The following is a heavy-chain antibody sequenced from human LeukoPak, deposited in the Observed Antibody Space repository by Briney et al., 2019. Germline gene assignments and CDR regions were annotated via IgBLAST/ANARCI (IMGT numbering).Heavy chain of an antibody. V-gene: IGHV4-59*08. J-gene: IGHJ6*02. CDR2: IYYSGST. D-gene: IGHD1-14*01. Sequence: SETLSLTRTVSGGSISSYYWSWIRQPPGKGLEWIGYIYYSGSTNYNPSLKSRVTISVDTSKNQFSLKLSSVTAADTAVYYCARIPGRIAGMDVWGQGTTVTVSS. CDR1: GGSISSYY. CDR3: ARIPGRIAGMDV.